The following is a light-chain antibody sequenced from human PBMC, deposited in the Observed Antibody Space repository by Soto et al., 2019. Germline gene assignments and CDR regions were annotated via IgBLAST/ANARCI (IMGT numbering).Light chain of an antibody. CDR1: QSVTRKN. V-gene: IGKV3-20*01. CDR3: QHYVSPPIT. J-gene: IGKJ5*01. CDR2: GAS. Sequence: IVVTQSPGTLSSSPGGRATLSCMAIQSVTRKNLAWYQQKPGQAPRLLIYGASSRATGIPERFSGSGSGTDFTLTISRLAPEDFAVYYCQHYVSPPITFGQGTRVEIK.